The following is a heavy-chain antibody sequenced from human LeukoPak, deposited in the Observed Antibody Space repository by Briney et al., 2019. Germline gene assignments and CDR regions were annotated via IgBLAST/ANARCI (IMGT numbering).Heavy chain of an antibody. CDR2: LSDVGTN. CDR3: AGGLFPYYFDP. CDR1: GVSISSYY. V-gene: IGHV4-59*12. Sequence: PSETLSLTCAVSGVSISSYYWSWIRQHPGKGLEWIGYLSDVGTNDYNPSLKGRVTISRDTSKNQFSLRLTSVTAADTAVYYCAGGLFPYYFDPWGQGTLVTVSS. D-gene: IGHD2-21*01. J-gene: IGHJ4*02.